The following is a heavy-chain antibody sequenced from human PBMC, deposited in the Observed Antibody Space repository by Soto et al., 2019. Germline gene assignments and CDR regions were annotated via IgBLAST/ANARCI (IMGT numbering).Heavy chain of an antibody. V-gene: IGHV3-7*01. Sequence: GGSLRLSCVVSGFTFSDYWMSWVRQAPGKGPQWVANINQDGRETYYVDSVKGRFTISRNNAENSLFLQMTSLRVEDTAVYYCARDTSLPYVVVPAARLDVWGKGTTVTVSS. CDR1: GFTFSDYW. CDR3: ARDTSLPYVVVPAARLDV. J-gene: IGHJ6*04. D-gene: IGHD2-15*01. CDR2: INQDGRET.